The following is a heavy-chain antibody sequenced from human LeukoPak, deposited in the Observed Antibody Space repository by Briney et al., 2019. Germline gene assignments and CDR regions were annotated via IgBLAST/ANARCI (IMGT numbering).Heavy chain of an antibody. V-gene: IGHV4-59*01. D-gene: IGHD4-11*01. CDR3: ARVLDYSNYKDYDAFDL. CDR2: IYYSGST. Sequence: PSETLSLTCTVSGGSISSYYWSWIRQPPGKGLEWIGYIYYSGSTNYNPSLKRRVTISVDTSKNQFSLKLSSVTAADTAVYYCARVLDYSNYKDYDAFDLWGQGTMVTVSS. J-gene: IGHJ3*01. CDR1: GGSISSYY.